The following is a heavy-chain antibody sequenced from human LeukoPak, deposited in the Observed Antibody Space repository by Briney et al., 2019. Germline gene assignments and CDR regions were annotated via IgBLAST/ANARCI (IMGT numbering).Heavy chain of an antibody. V-gene: IGHV4-59*08. CDR2: IYYKGIT. Sequence: PSETLSLTCVVSGGSLSGYHWSWIRQVPGKGLEWIGYIYYKGITNYNPSLKSRVTISLDTSKSQFSLKLSSVIAADTAVYYCARLVAVTGTVDWFDPWGQGTVVTVSS. CDR1: GGSLSGYH. CDR3: ARLVAVTGTVDWFDP. J-gene: IGHJ5*02. D-gene: IGHD2-21*02.